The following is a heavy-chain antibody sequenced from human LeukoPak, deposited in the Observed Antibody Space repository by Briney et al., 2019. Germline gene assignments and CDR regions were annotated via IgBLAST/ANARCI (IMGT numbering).Heavy chain of an antibody. Sequence: SGPALVKPTQTLTLTCTFSGFSLSTSGMCVSWIRQPPGKALEWLARIDWDDDKYYSTSLKTRLTISKDTSKNQVVLTMTNMDPVDTATYYCARIRCSGSYSVIDIWGQGTMVTVSS. CDR2: IDWDDDK. J-gene: IGHJ3*02. CDR1: GFSLSTSGMC. CDR3: ARIRCSGSYSVIDI. V-gene: IGHV2-70*11. D-gene: IGHD1-26*01.